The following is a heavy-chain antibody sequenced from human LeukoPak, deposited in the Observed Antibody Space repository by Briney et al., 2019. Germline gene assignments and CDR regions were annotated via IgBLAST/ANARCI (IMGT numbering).Heavy chain of an antibody. CDR2: IYSSGST. V-gene: IGHV4-4*07. CDR3: ARDYYETGAYNYDCFDP. CDR1: GGSINTQY. Sequence: SETLSLTCTVSGGSINTQYWSWIRQPAGKGLEWIGRIYSSGSTNYNTSLLTRLTMSVDTSKNQISLTLHSVTAADTAVYYCARDYYETGAYNYDCFDPWGQGTLVTVSS. J-gene: IGHJ5*02. D-gene: IGHD3-22*01.